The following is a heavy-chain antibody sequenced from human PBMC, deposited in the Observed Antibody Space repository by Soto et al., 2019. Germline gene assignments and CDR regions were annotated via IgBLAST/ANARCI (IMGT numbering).Heavy chain of an antibody. Sequence: EVQLVESGGGLVKPGGSLRLSCAASGFTFTNAWMSWVRQAPGKGLEWVGRIRGKTAGGTIDYAAVVEGRFAISRDDSKHTLYLQMNSLKTEYSAVYYCAKVGPVAEELDCWGQGTLVTVSS. J-gene: IGHJ4*02. CDR1: GFTFTNAW. CDR2: IRGKTAGGTI. D-gene: IGHD1-26*01. CDR3: AKVGPVAEELDC. V-gene: IGHV3-15*01.